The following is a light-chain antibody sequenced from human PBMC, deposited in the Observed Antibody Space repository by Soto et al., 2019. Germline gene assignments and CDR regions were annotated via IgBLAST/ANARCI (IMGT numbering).Light chain of an antibody. CDR2: DVS. V-gene: IGLV2-23*02. J-gene: IGLJ3*02. CDR3: CSYVGSSTWV. CDR1: SSDVGSYHL. Sequence: QSALTQPASVSGSPGQSITISCTGSSSDVGSYHLVSWYQQHPGKAPKLMIYDVSKRPSGVSNRFSGSKSGNTASLSISGLQAEDEADYYCCSYVGSSTWVFGGGTKVTVL.